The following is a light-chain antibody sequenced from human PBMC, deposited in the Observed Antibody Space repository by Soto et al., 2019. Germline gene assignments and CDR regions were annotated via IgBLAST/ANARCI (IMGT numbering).Light chain of an antibody. Sequence: EIVLTQSPGTLSLSPGERATFSCRTSQSVSSSYLAWYQQKPGQAPRLLIYRASSRATGIPDRFSGSGSGTDFTLTISRLEPEDVGVYYCQQYGSSPETFGQGTKVEIK. CDR3: QQYGSSPET. J-gene: IGKJ1*01. CDR2: RAS. V-gene: IGKV3-20*01. CDR1: QSVSSSY.